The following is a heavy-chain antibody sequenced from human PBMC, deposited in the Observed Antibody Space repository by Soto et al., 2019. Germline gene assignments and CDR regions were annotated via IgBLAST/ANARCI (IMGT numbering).Heavy chain of an antibody. CDR3: SRATSDTALDNYYYYGMDV. V-gene: IGHV1-8*01. Sequence: QVQLVQSGAEVKKPGASVKVSCKASGYTFTSYDINWVRQATGQGLEWMGWVNPNSGNSGYAQKSHGRDTMTKVTTTSTAYMELSSPRSEDTAVYYCSRATSDTALDNYYYYGMDVWGQGTTDTVSS. D-gene: IGHD5-18*01. J-gene: IGHJ6*02. CDR2: VNPNSGNS. CDR1: GYTFTSYD.